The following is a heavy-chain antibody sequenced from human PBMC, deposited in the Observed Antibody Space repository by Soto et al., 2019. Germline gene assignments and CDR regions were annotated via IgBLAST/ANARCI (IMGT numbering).Heavy chain of an antibody. Sequence: QVQLVESGGGVVQPGRSLRLSCAASGFTFSSYGMHWVRQAPGKGLKWVAVISYDGSNKYYADSVKGRFTISRDNSKNTLYLQMNSLRAEDTAVYYCAHNGYSYGSYYYYGMDVWGQGTTVTVSS. CDR1: GFTFSSYG. D-gene: IGHD5-18*01. J-gene: IGHJ6*02. CDR3: AHNGYSYGSYYYYGMDV. V-gene: IGHV3-30*03. CDR2: ISYDGSNK.